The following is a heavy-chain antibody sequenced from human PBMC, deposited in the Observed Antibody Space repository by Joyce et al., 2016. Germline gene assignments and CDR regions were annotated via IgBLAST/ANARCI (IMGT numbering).Heavy chain of an antibody. CDR3: ARDAWRVAWYFDL. V-gene: IGHV3-30*04. Sequence: QPQLVESGGGAVLPGTSLRLSCGASGFRFGDHAYHWVRQAPGKGREWVGTISYDGFYRDYANSVKDRFTISRDNSKDTGYLQLNGLRSGDTAVYYCARDAWRVAWYFDLWGRGTLVTVSS. CDR2: ISYDGFYR. J-gene: IGHJ2*01. CDR1: GFRFGDHA.